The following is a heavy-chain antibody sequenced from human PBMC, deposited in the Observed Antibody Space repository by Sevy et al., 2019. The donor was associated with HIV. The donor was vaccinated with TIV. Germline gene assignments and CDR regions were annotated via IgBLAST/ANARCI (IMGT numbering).Heavy chain of an antibody. CDR1: GFTFSKYS. CDR3: AREGCTKPHDY. Sequence: GGSLRLSCAASGFTFSKYSMSWVRQPPGKGLEWVLTLSFVCGEINYADSVKGRFTISRDNSKSSVYLQMNNLRPEDTAVYYCAREGCTKPHDYWGQGTLVTVSS. CDR2: LSFVCGEI. V-gene: IGHV3-23*01. J-gene: IGHJ4*02. D-gene: IGHD2-8*01.